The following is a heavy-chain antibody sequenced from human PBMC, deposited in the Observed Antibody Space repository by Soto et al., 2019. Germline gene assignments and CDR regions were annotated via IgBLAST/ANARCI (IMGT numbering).Heavy chain of an antibody. V-gene: IGHV1-69*13. D-gene: IGHD3-22*01. CDR1: GGTFSSYA. J-gene: IGHJ4*02. CDR2: IIPIFGTA. CDR3: ARDGYDSSGLSY. Sequence: SVKVSCKASGGTFSSYAISWVRQAPGQGLEWMGGIIPIFGTANCAQKFQGRVTITADESTSTAYMELSSLRSEDTAVYYCARDGYDSSGLSYWGQGTLVTVSS.